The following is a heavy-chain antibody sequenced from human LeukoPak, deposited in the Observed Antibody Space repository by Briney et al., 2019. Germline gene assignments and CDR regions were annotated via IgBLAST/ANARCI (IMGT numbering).Heavy chain of an antibody. V-gene: IGHV3-23*01. CDR3: AKDLSSSWYPYYFDS. CDR1: GFTFSSYV. Sequence: GGSLRLSCAASGFTFSSYVMNWVRQAPGKGLEWVSGISGGGDRIYYADSVKGRFTISRDDSNNSLSLQMNSLRAEDTAVYYCAKDLSSSWYPYYFDSWGQGSLVTVSS. J-gene: IGHJ4*02. D-gene: IGHD6-13*01. CDR2: ISGGGDRI.